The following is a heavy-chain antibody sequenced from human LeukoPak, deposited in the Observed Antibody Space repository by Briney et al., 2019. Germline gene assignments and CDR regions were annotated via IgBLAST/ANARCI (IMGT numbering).Heavy chain of an antibody. CDR3: ARDGEYCTNGVCYRHLFDY. CDR2: VYTRGST. CDR1: LGSISSGSYY. Sequence: PSETLSLTRTVSLGSISSGSYYWSWIRPPARKGLEWIGRVYTRGSTNYNRSLKSRVTISVDTTKKKLSLKLSSVTAADTAVYYCARDGEYCTNGVCYRHLFDYWGQGTLVTVSS. J-gene: IGHJ4*02. V-gene: IGHV4-61*02. D-gene: IGHD2-8*01.